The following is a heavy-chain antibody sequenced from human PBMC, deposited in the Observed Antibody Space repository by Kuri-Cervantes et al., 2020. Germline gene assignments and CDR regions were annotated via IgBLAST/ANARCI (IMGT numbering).Heavy chain of an antibody. CDR1: GYTFTSYD. CDR2: MNPNSGNT. J-gene: IGHJ6*02. CDR3: ARDSYVPTIRYFDWFFPGGHMDV. D-gene: IGHD3-9*01. V-gene: IGHV1-8*01. Sequence: ASVKVSCKASGYTFTSYDINWVRQATGQGLEWMGWMNPNSGNTGYAQKFQGRVTMTRNTPISTAYMELSSLRAEDTAVYYSARDSYVPTIRYFDWFFPGGHMDVWGQGTTVTVSS.